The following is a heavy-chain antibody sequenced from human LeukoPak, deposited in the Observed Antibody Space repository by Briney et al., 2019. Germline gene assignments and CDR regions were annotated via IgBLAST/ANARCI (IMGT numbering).Heavy chain of an antibody. J-gene: IGHJ4*02. CDR1: GGTFSSYA. CDR3: ARGGGFGELLPLDY. Sequence: SVKVSCKASGGTFSSYAISWVRQAPGQGLEWMGGIIPIFGTANYAQKFQGRVTITADESTSTAYMELSSLRSEDTAVYYCARGGGFGELLPLDYWGQGTLVTVSS. CDR2: IIPIFGTA. D-gene: IGHD3-10*01. V-gene: IGHV1-69*13.